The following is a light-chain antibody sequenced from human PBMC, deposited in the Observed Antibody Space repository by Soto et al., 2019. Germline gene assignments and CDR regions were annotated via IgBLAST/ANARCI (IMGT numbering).Light chain of an antibody. CDR2: DAS. J-gene: IGKJ5*01. Sequence: EIVLTRSPGTLSLSPWGIGTRSFLGSRSVTTHSAWCQQKPGHAPRRLIYDASTRATGIPARFSGSGSGTDFTLTISSLVPADFAVYYCRQRCDWSPITFGQGTRLEIK. CDR1: RSVTTH. V-gene: IGKV3-11*01. CDR3: RQRCDWSPIT.